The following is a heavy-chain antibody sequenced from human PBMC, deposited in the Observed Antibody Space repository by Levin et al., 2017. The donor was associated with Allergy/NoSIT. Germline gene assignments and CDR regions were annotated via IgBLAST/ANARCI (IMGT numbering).Heavy chain of an antibody. Sequence: SCAASGFTFSSYWMSWVRQAPGKGLEWVANIKQDGGERYYVDSVKGRFIISRDNAKKSLYLQLYSLRAEDTAVYYCARSLELAYCGGDCRGGFDPWGQGTLVTVSS. CDR3: ARSLELAYCGGDCRGGFDP. V-gene: IGHV3-7*01. CDR1: GFTFSSYW. D-gene: IGHD2-21*02. CDR2: IKQDGGER. J-gene: IGHJ5*02.